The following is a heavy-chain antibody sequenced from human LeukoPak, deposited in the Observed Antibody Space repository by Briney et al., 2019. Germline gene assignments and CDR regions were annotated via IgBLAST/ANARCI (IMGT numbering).Heavy chain of an antibody. CDR1: GGSISYGGYY. Sequence: SETLSLTCTVSGGSISYGGYYWSWIRQHPGEGLEWIGYTHYSGSTYYNPSLKSRVTMSVDTSKNQFSLKLSSVTAADTAVYYCARTPPPVTAMANNWFDPWGQGTLVTVSS. CDR2: THYSGST. J-gene: IGHJ5*02. V-gene: IGHV4-31*03. CDR3: ARTPPPVTAMANNWFDP. D-gene: IGHD5-18*01.